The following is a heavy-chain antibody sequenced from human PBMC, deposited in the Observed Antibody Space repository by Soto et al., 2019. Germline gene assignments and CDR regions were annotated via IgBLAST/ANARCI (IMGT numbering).Heavy chain of an antibody. Sequence: EVQLVESGGAVIQPGGSLRLSCAASGFTFDAYSMHWVRQPPGKGLEWVSIISWDGRSTFYADSVRGRFTVSRDNSKRTLYLQMNSLTPEDTAFYYVAKDGAVTDYTTLEYWGQGALVTVSS. CDR2: ISWDGRST. V-gene: IGHV3-43*01. J-gene: IGHJ4*02. CDR3: AKDGAVTDYTTLEY. D-gene: IGHD4-4*01. CDR1: GFTFDAYS.